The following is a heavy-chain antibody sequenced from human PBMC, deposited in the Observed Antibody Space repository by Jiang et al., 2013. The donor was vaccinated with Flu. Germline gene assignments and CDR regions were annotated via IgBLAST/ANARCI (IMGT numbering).Heavy chain of an antibody. Sequence: SGAEVKKPGASVKISCKASGYLFTSYYIHWVRQAPGQGLEWMGKFDPHGDRTNYAQKFQGRVSMTRDTSTTGVYMELSSLRSEDTAVYYCARTYGIGQMDYWGQGTLVTVSS. CDR3: ARTYGIGQMDY. CDR2: FDPHGDRT. J-gene: IGHJ4*02. D-gene: IGHD3-10*01. CDR1: GYLFTSYY. V-gene: IGHV1-46*01.